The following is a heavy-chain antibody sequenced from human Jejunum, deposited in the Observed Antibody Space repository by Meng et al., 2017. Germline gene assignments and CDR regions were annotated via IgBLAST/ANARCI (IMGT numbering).Heavy chain of an antibody. J-gene: IGHJ4*02. CDR3: ATRTYSTSWYYFDY. V-gene: IGHV3-23*01. Sequence: GESLKISCTASGFTFSSYAMSWVRQAPGKGLEWVSAISDSGGTTYYADSVKGRFTISRDNSRNTLYLQMNSLRAEDTAVYYCATRTYSTSWYYFDYWGQGTLVTVSS. CDR2: ISDSGGTT. D-gene: IGHD2-2*01. CDR1: GFTFSSYA.